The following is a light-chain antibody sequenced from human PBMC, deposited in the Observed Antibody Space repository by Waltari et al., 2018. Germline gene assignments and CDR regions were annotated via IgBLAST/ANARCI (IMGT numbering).Light chain of an antibody. CDR1: QSISTW. CDR2: KAS. Sequence: DIQMTQSPSTLSASVGDRVTLTCRASQSISTWLAWYQQKPGKAPKLLIYKASTLESGVPSRFSGSGSGTEFTLTISSLQPDDFATYYCQQYNNYSVFGQGTKVEIK. J-gene: IGKJ1*01. V-gene: IGKV1-5*03. CDR3: QQYNNYSV.